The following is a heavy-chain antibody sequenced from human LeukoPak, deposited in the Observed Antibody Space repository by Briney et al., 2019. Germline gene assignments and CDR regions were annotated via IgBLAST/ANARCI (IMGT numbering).Heavy chain of an antibody. D-gene: IGHD3-22*01. CDR2: ISGSGGST. V-gene: IGHV3-23*01. CDR3: ARGDDSGYYDYFDY. Sequence: GGSLRLSCAASGFTFSSYAMSWVRQAPGKGLEWVSAISGSGGSTYYADSVKGRFTISRDNSKNTLYLQMNSLRAEDTAMYYCARGDDSGYYDYFDYWGQGALVTVSS. J-gene: IGHJ4*02. CDR1: GFTFSSYA.